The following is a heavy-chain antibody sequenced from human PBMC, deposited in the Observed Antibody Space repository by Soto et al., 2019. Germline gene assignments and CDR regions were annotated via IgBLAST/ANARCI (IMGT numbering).Heavy chain of an antibody. Sequence: PGGSLRLSCAASGFTFSSYGMHWVRQAPGKGLEWVAVISYDGSNKYYADSVKGRFTISRDNSKNTLYLQMNSLRAEDTAVYYCARDRVVVVAALYYYYGMDVWGQGTLVTVSS. D-gene: IGHD2-15*01. CDR1: GFTFSSYG. V-gene: IGHV3-30*03. J-gene: IGHJ6*02. CDR2: ISYDGSNK. CDR3: ARDRVVVVAALYYYYGMDV.